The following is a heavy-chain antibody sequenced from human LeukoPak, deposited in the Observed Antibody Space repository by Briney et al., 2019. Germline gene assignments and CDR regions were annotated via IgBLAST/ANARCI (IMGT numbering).Heavy chain of an antibody. CDR1: GFTFSSYA. J-gene: IGHJ4*02. Sequence: GSLRLSCAASGFTFSSYAMSWIRQPPGKGLEWIGSIYYSGSTYYNPSLKSRVTISVDTSKNQFSLKLNSVTAADTAVYYCARLTKNIAVAGSPGGYWGQGTLVTVSS. D-gene: IGHD6-19*01. V-gene: IGHV4-39*01. CDR3: ARLTKNIAVAGSPGGY. CDR2: IYYSGST.